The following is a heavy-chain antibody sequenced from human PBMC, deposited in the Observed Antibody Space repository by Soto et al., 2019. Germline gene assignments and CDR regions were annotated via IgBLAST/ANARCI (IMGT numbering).Heavy chain of an antibody. CDR1: GFTFTDYA. V-gene: IGHV3-23*01. CDR3: AKVSKGLAFQYYFDY. CDR2: ISGSGGSP. D-gene: IGHD2-21*02. Sequence: GGSLRLSCAASGFTFTDYAMSWVRQAAGKGLEWVSTISGSGGSPYYADSVRGRFTISRDNSRNTLYLQMNSLRAEDTAEYYCAKVSKGLAFQYYFDYWGQGTLVTVSS. J-gene: IGHJ4*02.